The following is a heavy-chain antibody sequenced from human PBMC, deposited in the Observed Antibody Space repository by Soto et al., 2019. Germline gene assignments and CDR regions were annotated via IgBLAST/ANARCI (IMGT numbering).Heavy chain of an antibody. V-gene: IGHV4-39*01. Sequence: QLQLQESGPGLVKPSETLSLTCTVSGGSISSSGYYWGWIRQPPGEGLEWIGSISYSGSTNYYPSLKSRVTISVDSPKNQFSLKLRSVTAADTAMYYCATSYDSTGRDAFDFWSQGTMVTVSS. J-gene: IGHJ3*01. CDR1: GGSISSSGYY. CDR2: ISYSGST. D-gene: IGHD3-22*01. CDR3: ATSYDSTGRDAFDF.